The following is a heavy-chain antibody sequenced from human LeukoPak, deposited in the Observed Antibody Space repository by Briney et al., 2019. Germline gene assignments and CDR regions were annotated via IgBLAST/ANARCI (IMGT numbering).Heavy chain of an antibody. CDR3: AGDAGWTFGV. D-gene: IGHD1-14*01. J-gene: IGHJ3*01. CDR2: IKQDGSEK. V-gene: IGHV3-7*01. Sequence: GGSLRLSCAASGITFSSYWMSWFRQAPGKGLEWVAIIKQDGSEKEYVDSVKGRFTVSRDNAKNSLYLQMDSLRVDDTAVYYCAGDAGWTFGVWGQGTMVTVSS. CDR1: GITFSSYW.